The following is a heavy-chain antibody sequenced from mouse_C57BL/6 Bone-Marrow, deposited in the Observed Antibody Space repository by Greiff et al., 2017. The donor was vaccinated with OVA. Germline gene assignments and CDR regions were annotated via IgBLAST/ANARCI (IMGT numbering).Heavy chain of an antibody. Sequence: QVQLQQPGAELVKPGASVKLSCKASGYTFTSYWMHWVKQRPGQGLEWIGMIHPNSGSTNYNEKFKSKATLTVDKSSSTAYMQLSSLTSEDSAVYYGAPITTDYYAMDDWGQGTSVTVSS. CDR1: GYTFTSYW. V-gene: IGHV1-64*01. J-gene: IGHJ4*01. D-gene: IGHD1-1*01. CDR2: IHPNSGST. CDR3: APITTDYYAMDD.